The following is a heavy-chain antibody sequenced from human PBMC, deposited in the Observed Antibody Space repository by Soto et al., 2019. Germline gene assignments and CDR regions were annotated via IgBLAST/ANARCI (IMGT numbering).Heavy chain of an antibody. Sequence: QLQLQESGPGLVKPSETLSLTCTVSGGSISSSSYYWGWIRQPPGKGLEWIGSIYYSGSTYYNPSLKSRVTISVDTSKNQFSLKLSSVTAADTAVYYCARNKRDYYYYMDVSGKGTTVTVSS. CDR2: IYYSGST. J-gene: IGHJ6*03. V-gene: IGHV4-39*01. CDR3: ARNKRDYYYYMDV. CDR1: GGSISSSSYY.